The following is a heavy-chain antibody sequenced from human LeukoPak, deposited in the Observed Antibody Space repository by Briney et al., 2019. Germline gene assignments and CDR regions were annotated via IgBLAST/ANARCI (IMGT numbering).Heavy chain of an antibody. D-gene: IGHD3-22*01. V-gene: IGHV4-39*01. Sequence: SETLSLTCTVSGDSISSTSRYWGWIRQPPGKGLEWIGTIYYSGNTYYNPSLKSRVTISVDTSKNQFSLKLSSVTAADTAVYYCARLLPQGSGYYQYSPYYFDYWGQGTLVTVSS. CDR1: GDSISSTSRY. CDR3: ARLLPQGSGYYQYSPYYFDY. J-gene: IGHJ4*02. CDR2: IYYSGNT.